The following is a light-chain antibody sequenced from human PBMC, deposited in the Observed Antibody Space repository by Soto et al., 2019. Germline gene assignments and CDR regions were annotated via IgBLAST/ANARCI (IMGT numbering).Light chain of an antibody. CDR1: DSSIGAGYD. CDR2: GNS. V-gene: IGLV1-40*01. Sequence: QSVLTQPPSVSGAPGQRVTISCTGSDSSIGAGYDVHWYQQLPGTPPKVLIYGNSNRPSGVPDRFSGSKSGTSATLGITGFQTGDEADYYCGSWDSSLSAYVFGTGTKVTVL. CDR3: GSWDSSLSAYV. J-gene: IGLJ1*01.